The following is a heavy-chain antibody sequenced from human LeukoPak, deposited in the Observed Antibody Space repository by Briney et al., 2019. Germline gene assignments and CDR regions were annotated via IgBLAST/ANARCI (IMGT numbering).Heavy chain of an antibody. V-gene: IGHV4-34*01. J-gene: IGHJ4*02. CDR2: INHSGST. D-gene: IGHD3-22*01. CDR3: ARGSFPRYYDSSGPLDY. Sequence: SETLSLTCAVYGGSFSGYYWSWIRQPPGKGLEWIGEINHSGSTNYNPSLKSRVTISVDTSKNQFPLKLSSVTAADTAVYYCARGSFPRYYDSSGPLDYWGQGTLVTVSS. CDR1: GGSFSGYY.